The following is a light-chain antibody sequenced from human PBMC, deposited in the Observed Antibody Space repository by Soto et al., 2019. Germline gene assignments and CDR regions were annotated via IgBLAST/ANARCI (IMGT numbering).Light chain of an antibody. CDR2: EDN. J-gene: IGLJ3*02. V-gene: IGLV6-57*01. CDR3: QSFDSNSQV. CDR1: SGSIASNF. Sequence: NFMLTQPHSVSESPGKTVTMSCTRSSGSIASNFVQWYRQRPGSSPTTVIYEDNQRPSGVPDRFSGSIDSSSNSASLTLSGLQTEDEADYYCQSFDSNSQVFGGGTKPTVL.